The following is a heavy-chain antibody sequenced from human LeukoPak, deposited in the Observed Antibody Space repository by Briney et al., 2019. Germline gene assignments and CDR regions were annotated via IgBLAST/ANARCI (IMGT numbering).Heavy chain of an antibody. CDR2: ISSSSSTI. Sequence: GGSLRLSCAASGFTFSSYSVNWVRQAPGKGLEWVSYISSSSSTIYYADSVKGRFTISRDNAKNSLYLQMNSLRAEDTAVYYCARDVAARQRVKYYYYMDVWGKGTTVTVSS. J-gene: IGHJ6*03. V-gene: IGHV3-48*01. CDR3: ARDVAARQRVKYYYYMDV. CDR1: GFTFSSYS. D-gene: IGHD6-6*01.